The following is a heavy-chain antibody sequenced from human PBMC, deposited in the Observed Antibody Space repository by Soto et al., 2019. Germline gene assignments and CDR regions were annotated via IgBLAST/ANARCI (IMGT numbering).Heavy chain of an antibody. CDR3: ARGGPDYIAYYYYYMDV. D-gene: IGHD4-4*01. Sequence: PGGSLRLSCAASGFTFSSYGMHWVRQAPGKGLEWVAVIWYDGSNKYYADSVKGRFTISRDNSKNTLYLQMNSLRAEDTAVYYCARGGPDYIAYYYYYMDVWGKGTTVTVSS. CDR2: IWYDGSNK. CDR1: GFTFSSYG. J-gene: IGHJ6*03. V-gene: IGHV3-33*01.